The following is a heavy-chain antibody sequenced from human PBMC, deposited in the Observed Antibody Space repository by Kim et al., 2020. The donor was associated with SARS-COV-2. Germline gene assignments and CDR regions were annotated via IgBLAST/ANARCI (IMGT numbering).Heavy chain of an antibody. J-gene: IGHJ4*02. V-gene: IGHV3-30*03. Sequence: YAASVKNRFTISSDNSKNTLYLQMNSLRAEDTTVYYCARHSRYYGSGPFDYWGQGTLVTVSS. D-gene: IGHD3-10*01. CDR3: ARHSRYYGSGPFDY.